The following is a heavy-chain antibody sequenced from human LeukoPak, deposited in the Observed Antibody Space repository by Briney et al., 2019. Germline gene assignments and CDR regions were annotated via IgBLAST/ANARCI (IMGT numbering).Heavy chain of an antibody. D-gene: IGHD2-21*02. CDR2: ISGSGGST. CDR1: GFTFSSYA. Sequence: TGGSLRLSCAASGFTFSSYAMSWVRQAPGKGLEWVSAISGSGGSTYYADSVKGRFTISRDNSKNTLYLQMNSLRAEDTAVYYCANLCGGDCYGAFDIWGQGIMVTVSS. CDR3: ANLCGGDCYGAFDI. V-gene: IGHV3-23*01. J-gene: IGHJ3*02.